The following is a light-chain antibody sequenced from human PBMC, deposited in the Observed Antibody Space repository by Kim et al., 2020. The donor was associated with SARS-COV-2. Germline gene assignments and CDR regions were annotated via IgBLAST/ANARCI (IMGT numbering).Light chain of an antibody. V-gene: IGLV3-1*01. CDR1: KLGEKY. J-gene: IGLJ2*01. Sequence: SYELTQPPSVSVSPGQTASITCSGDKLGEKYTSWYQQRPGLSPVLVIYQDSKRPSGIPDRFSGSNSGNTATLTISGTQAMDEADYYCQAWDSSTDVVFGGGTQLTVL. CDR3: QAWDSSTDVV. CDR2: QDS.